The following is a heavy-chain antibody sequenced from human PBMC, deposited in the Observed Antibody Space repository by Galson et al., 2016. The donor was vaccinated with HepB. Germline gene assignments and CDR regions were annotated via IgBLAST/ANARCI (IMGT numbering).Heavy chain of an antibody. CDR1: GDSVSSNSAA. V-gene: IGHV6-1*01. CDR2: TYYTSKWYN. D-gene: IGHD3-10*01. CDR3: ARGAARGPRTGVGFFYYDSGSPSYYCSGMDV. J-gene: IGHJ6*02. Sequence: ISGDSVSSNSAAWNWIRQSPSRGLEWLGRTYYTSKWYNAYAVSVKRRITINPDTSKNQFSLQLNSVTPEDTAVYYCARGAARGPRTGVGFFYYDSGSPSYYCSGMDVWGQGTTVTVSS.